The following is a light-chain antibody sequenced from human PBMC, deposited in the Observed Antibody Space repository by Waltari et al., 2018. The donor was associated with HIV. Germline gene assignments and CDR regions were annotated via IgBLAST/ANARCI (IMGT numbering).Light chain of an antibody. Sequence: QSVLTQPPSVSAAPGQQVTISCPGSSPNIGRNSVAWYQHLPGTAPKIVIYETNKRPSGIPDRFSGSKSGTSGTLDITGLQTGDEADYYCGAWDNSLGGVVFGGGTKLTVL. V-gene: IGLV1-51*02. CDR2: ETN. CDR1: SPNIGRNS. J-gene: IGLJ2*01. CDR3: GAWDNSLGGVV.